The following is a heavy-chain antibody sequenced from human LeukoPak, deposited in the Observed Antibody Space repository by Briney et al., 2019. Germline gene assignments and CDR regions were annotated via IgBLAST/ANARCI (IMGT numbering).Heavy chain of an antibody. V-gene: IGHV1-69*05. Sequence: SVKVSCKASAGTFSSYAISWVRQAPGQGLEWMGGIIPIFGTTNYAQKFQGRVTITTDESTSTAYMELSSLRSEDTAVYYCARDRGAIASRPGYWYFDLWGRGTLVTVSS. D-gene: IGHD6-6*01. CDR1: AGTFSSYA. CDR2: IIPIFGTT. CDR3: ARDRGAIASRPGYWYFDL. J-gene: IGHJ2*01.